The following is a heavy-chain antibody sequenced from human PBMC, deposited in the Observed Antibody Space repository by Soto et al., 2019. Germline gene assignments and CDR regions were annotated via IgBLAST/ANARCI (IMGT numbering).Heavy chain of an antibody. V-gene: IGHV3-23*01. CDR2: LNGSGGST. D-gene: IGHD3-10*01. CDR3: ARGFSAGKGSPPDY. CDR1: GFTFSNYA. J-gene: IGHJ4*02. Sequence: EVRLLESGGGLVQPGGSLRLSCAASGFTFSNYAMTWVRQAPGKVLEWVSGLNGSGGSTSSADSVKGRFAISRDNSKNSLYFQMNSLRDGDPAVYYCARGFSAGKGSPPDYWGQGTLVTVSS.